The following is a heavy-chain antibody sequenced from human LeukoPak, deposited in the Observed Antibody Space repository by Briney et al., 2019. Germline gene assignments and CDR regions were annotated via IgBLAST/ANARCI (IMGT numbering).Heavy chain of an antibody. Sequence: GGSLRLSCAASGFAFGSYGMHWVRQAPGKGLEWVSAISGSGGSTYYADSVKGRFTISRDNSKNTLYLQMNSLRAEDTAVYYCAKVYPYYYDSSGSLPGPWYFDLWGRGTLVTVSS. CDR2: ISGSGGST. V-gene: IGHV3-23*01. CDR3: AKVYPYYYDSSGSLPGPWYFDL. D-gene: IGHD3-22*01. CDR1: GFAFGSYG. J-gene: IGHJ2*01.